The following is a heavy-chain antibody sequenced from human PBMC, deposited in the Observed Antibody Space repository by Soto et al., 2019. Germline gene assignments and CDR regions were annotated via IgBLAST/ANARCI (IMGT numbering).Heavy chain of an antibody. CDR2: IIPMFGTA. Sequence: QVQLVQSGAEVKKPGSSVKVSCKASGDTFSSYAINWVRQAPGHGLEWLGGIIPMFGTANYAQKFKGRVTITAGESTSTVYMERSSLRSEDTAVYYCARVGPAHYYDSSGYYSPLDYWGQGTLVTVSS. V-gene: IGHV1-69*01. CDR1: GDTFSSYA. CDR3: ARVGPAHYYDSSGYYSPLDY. J-gene: IGHJ4*02. D-gene: IGHD3-22*01.